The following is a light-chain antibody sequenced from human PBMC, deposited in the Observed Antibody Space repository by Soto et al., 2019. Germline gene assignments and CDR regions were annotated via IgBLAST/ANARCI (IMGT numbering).Light chain of an antibody. V-gene: IGKV3D-15*01. CDR1: QRISTN. Sequence: EIVMTQSPATLSVSPGKSATLSFRASQRISTNLAWYQHKRGQAPRLLIYGASTRATGIPARFSGSGSETEFTLTITSLQSEDFAVYYCQHYNNWPAWTFGQVTMVDI. CDR2: GAS. J-gene: IGKJ1*01. CDR3: QHYNNWPAWT.